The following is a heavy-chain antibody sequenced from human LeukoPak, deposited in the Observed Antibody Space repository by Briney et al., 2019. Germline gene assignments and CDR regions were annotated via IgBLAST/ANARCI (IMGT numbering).Heavy chain of an antibody. D-gene: IGHD3-22*01. CDR2: ISAYNGNT. J-gene: IGHJ4*02. CDR3: ARAFDSSGYYYYYFDY. V-gene: IGHV1-18*01. Sequence: ASVKVSCKXSGYTFTSYGISWVQQAPGQGLEWMGWISAYNGNTNYAQKLQGRVTMTTDTSTSTAYMELRSLRSDDTAVYYCARAFDSSGYYYYYFDYWGQGTLVTVSS. CDR1: GYTFTSYG.